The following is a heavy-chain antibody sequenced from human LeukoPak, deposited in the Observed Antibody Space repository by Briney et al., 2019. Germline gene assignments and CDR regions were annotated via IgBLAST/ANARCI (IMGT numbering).Heavy chain of an antibody. V-gene: IGHV1-2*02. CDR1: GYTFTGYY. CDR3: ARGFFRHRSFDY. CDR2: INPNSGGT. D-gene: IGHD3/OR15-3a*01. J-gene: IGHJ4*02. Sequence: ASVKVSCKASGYTFTGYYMHWVRQAPGQGLEWMGWINPNSGGTDYAQKFQGRVTMTRDTSISTAYMELSRLRSDDTAVYYCARGFFRHRSFDYWGQGTLVTVSS.